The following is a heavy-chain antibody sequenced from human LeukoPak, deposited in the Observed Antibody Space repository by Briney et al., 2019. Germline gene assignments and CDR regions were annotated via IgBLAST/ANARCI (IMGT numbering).Heavy chain of an antibody. CDR2: IIPIFGTA. Sequence: ASVKVSCKASGGTFSSYAISWVRQAPGQGLEWMGRIIPIFGTANYAQKFQGRVTITTDESTSTAYMELSSLRSEDTAVYYCARDGVAAAGYYYYYMDVWGKGTTVTVPS. CDR1: GGTFSSYA. D-gene: IGHD6-13*01. CDR3: ARDGVAAAGYYYYYMDV. J-gene: IGHJ6*03. V-gene: IGHV1-69*05.